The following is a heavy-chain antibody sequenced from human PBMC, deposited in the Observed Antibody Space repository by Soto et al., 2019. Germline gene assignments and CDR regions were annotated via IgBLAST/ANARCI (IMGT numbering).Heavy chain of an antibody. CDR3: ARTPRLANCGGDCYPFDY. Sequence: QLQLQESGPGLVKPSETLSLTCIVSGDSISSTSYYWGWIRQSPGKGMEWIGSIYYSGSTYYNPSLRSRVTISVNTSKNPFSLKVTSVTAADTAVYYCARTPRLANCGGDCYPFDYWGQGTLVTVSS. J-gene: IGHJ4*02. V-gene: IGHV4-39*01. CDR1: GDSISSTSYY. CDR2: IYYSGST. D-gene: IGHD2-21*02.